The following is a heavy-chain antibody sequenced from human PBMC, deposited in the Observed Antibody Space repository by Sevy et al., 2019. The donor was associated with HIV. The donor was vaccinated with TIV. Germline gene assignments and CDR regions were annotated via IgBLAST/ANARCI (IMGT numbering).Heavy chain of an antibody. CDR2: IHHTGKN. V-gene: IGHV4-39*01. CDR3: AGHPANSNGFEY. D-gene: IGHD2-21*01. Sequence: SETLSLTCTVSGGSIISSTYYWDWIRQPPGKGLEWIGNIHHTGKNYYIPSLRSQVTMSVDTSKNRFSLNLNSVTAADTVLYYSAGHPANSNGFEYWGRGTLVTVSS. J-gene: IGHJ4*02. CDR1: GGSIISSTYY.